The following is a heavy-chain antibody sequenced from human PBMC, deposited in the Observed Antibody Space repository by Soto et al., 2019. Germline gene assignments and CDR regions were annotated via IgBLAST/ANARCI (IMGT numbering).Heavy chain of an antibody. CDR2: INHSGST. Sequence: QVQLQQWGAGLLKPSETLSLTCAVYGGSFSGYYWSWIRQPPGKGLEWIGEINHSGSTNYNPSLKSRVTISVDTSKNQFSLKLSSVTAADTAVYYCARVPVRFLAWLLYDYWGQGTLVTVSS. CDR3: ARVPVRFLAWLLYDY. J-gene: IGHJ4*02. D-gene: IGHD3-3*01. V-gene: IGHV4-34*01. CDR1: GGSFSGYY.